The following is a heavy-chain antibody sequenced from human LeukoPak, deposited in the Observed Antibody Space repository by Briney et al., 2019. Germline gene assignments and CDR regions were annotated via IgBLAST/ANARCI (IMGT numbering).Heavy chain of an antibody. D-gene: IGHD3-22*01. CDR1: GYAISSGYY. CDR2: IYHSGSP. Sequence: SETLSLTCTVSGYAISSGYYWGWIRQPPGQGLEWIGSIYHSGSPYYNPSLKSRATTSVDTSKNQFSLRLSSVTAADTAVYYCARDRDSTMIRDYYFDYWGQGTLVTVSS. V-gene: IGHV4-38-2*02. J-gene: IGHJ4*02. CDR3: ARDRDSTMIRDYYFDY.